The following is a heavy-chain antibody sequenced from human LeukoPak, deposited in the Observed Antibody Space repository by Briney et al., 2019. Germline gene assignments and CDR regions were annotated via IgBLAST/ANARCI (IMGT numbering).Heavy chain of an antibody. CDR3: ARDRSRLGWQQLSRRNWFDP. D-gene: IGHD6-13*01. Sequence: ASVKVSRKASGYTFTSYYMHWVRQAPGQGLEWMGIINPSGGSTSYAQKFQGRVTMTRDTSTSTVYMELSSLRSEDTAVYYCARDRSRLGWQQLSRRNWFDPWGQGTLVTVSS. V-gene: IGHV1-46*01. J-gene: IGHJ5*02. CDR2: INPSGGST. CDR1: GYTFTSYY.